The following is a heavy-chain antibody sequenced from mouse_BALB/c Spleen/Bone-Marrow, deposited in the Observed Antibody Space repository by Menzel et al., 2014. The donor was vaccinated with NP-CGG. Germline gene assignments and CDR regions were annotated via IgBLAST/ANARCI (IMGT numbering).Heavy chain of an antibody. V-gene: IGHV1-80*01. Sequence: QVQLQQSGAELVRPGSSVKISCKASGYAFSTYWMNWVKQRPGQGLEWIGQIYPGDGDTNYNGKFKGKATLTADRSSSTASMQLSSLTSEDSAVYFCARVGFPFDYWGQGTTLTVSS. J-gene: IGHJ2*01. D-gene: IGHD3-1*01. CDR2: IYPGDGDT. CDR3: ARVGFPFDY. CDR1: GYAFSTYW.